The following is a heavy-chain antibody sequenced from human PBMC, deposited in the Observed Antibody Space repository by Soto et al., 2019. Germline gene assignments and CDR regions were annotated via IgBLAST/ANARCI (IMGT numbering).Heavy chain of an antibody. D-gene: IGHD6-13*01. CDR2: VYNSGST. J-gene: IGHJ5*02. Sequence: PSETLSLTFTVSGGSTTSYNCNWLRQPPGKALELIGYVYNSGSTNYNPSLKSRVTISVATSNNQFYLKLTSVTAADTAVYYCARGGSRWPSWFDTWGQGALVTVSS. CDR3: ARGGSRWPSWFDT. CDR1: GGSTTSYN. V-gene: IGHV4-59*12.